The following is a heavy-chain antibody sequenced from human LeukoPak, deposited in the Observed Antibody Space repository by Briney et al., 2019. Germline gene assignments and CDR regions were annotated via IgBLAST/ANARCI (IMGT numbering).Heavy chain of an antibody. CDR2: INHNGNVN. CDR1: GVTFSSYW. CDR3: ARGGGLDV. Sequence: GGALRLSCAASGVTFSSYWMKWARPAPGEGLEWVASINHNGNVNYYVDSVKGRFTISRDNAKNSLYLQMSNLGAEDTAVYFCARGGGLDVWGQGATVTVSS. J-gene: IGHJ6*02. V-gene: IGHV3-7*03. D-gene: IGHD3-16*01.